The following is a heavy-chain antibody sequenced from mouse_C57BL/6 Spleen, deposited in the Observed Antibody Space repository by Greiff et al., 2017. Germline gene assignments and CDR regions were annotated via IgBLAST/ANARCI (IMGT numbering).Heavy chain of an antibody. Sequence: VKLMESGAELVRPGASVTLSCKASGYTFTDYEMHWVKQTPVHGLEWIGAIDPETGGTAYNQKFKGKAILTADKSSSTAYMELRSLTSEDSAVYYCTREGLPHYFDYWGQGTTLTVSS. CDR2: IDPETGGT. J-gene: IGHJ2*01. D-gene: IGHD2-4*01. CDR1: GYTFTDYE. CDR3: TREGLPHYFDY. V-gene: IGHV1-15*01.